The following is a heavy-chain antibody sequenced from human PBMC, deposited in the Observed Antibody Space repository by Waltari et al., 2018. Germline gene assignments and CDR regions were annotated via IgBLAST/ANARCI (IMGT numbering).Heavy chain of an antibody. CDR2: FDPEDGET. D-gene: IGHD3-16*01. Sequence: QVQLVQSGAEVKKPEASVKVSCKASGYTFTGYYMHWVRQAPGQGLEWMGGFDPEDGETIYAQKFQGRVTMTEDTSTDTAYMELSSLRSEDTAVYYCATDSIGGLYYYEYWGQGTLVTVSS. CDR3: ATDSIGGLYYYEY. J-gene: IGHJ4*02. V-gene: IGHV1-24*01. CDR1: GYTFTGYY.